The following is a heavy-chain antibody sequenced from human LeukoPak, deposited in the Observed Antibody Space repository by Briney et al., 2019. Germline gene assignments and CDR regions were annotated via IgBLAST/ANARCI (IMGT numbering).Heavy chain of an antibody. Sequence: GRSLRLSCAASGFTFSSYAMHWVRQAPGKGLEWVAVISYDGSNKYYADSVKGRFTISRDNSKNTLYLQMNSLRAEDTAMYYCARDKGFEAAMVHYWGQGTLVTVSS. J-gene: IGHJ4*02. V-gene: IGHV3-30*04. D-gene: IGHD5-18*01. CDR2: ISYDGSNK. CDR1: GFTFSSYA. CDR3: ARDKGFEAAMVHY.